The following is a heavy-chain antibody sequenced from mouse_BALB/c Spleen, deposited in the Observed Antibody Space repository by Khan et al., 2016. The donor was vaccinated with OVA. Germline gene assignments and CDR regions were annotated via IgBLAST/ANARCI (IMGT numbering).Heavy chain of an antibody. D-gene: IGHD1-1*01. V-gene: IGHV13-2*02. CDR3: SRGGYYYGTPVDY. Sequence: VQLVETGGGLVRPGNSLKLSCGTSGFTFSYYRMHWLRQFPGKRLEWIAVITGKSDNSGANYAESVKGRFTISRDDSKSSVYLQMNRLREEDTATYYCSRGGYYYGTPVDYWGQGTTLTVSS. CDR1: GFTFSYYR. CDR2: ITGKSDNSGA. J-gene: IGHJ2*01.